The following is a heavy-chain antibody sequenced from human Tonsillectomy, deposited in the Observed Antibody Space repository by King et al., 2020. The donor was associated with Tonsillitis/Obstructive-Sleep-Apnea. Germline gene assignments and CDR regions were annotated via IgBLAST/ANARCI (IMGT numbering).Heavy chain of an antibody. CDR1: GFTFSDYY. D-gene: IGHD5-18*01. V-gene: IGHV3-11*06. Sequence: VKLVESGGGLVKPGGSRRLSCAASGFTFSDYYMSWIRQAPGKGLEWVSYISSSSSYTNYADSVKGRFTISRDNAKNSLYLQMKSMRAEDTAVDYCARGEDSYHPDDWGQGTLVTVSS. CDR2: ISSSSSYT. J-gene: IGHJ4*02. CDR3: ARGEDSYHPDD.